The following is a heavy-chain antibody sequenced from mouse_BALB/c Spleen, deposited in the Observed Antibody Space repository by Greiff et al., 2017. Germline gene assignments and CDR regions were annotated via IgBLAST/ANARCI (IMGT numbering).Heavy chain of an antibody. J-gene: IGHJ4*01. CDR1: GFSLTSYG. CDR2: IWSGGST. V-gene: IGHV2-2*02. Sequence: VQGVESGPGLVQPSQSLSITCTVSGFSLTSYGVHWVRQSPGKGLEWLGVIWSGGSTDYNAAFISRLSISKDNSKSQVFFKMNSLQANDTAIYYCARESQAYYGNYGAMDYWGQGTSVTVSS. D-gene: IGHD2-10*01. CDR3: ARESQAYYGNYGAMDY.